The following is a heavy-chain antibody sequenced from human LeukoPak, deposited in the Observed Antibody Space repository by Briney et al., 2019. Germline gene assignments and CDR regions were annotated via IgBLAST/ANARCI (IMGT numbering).Heavy chain of an antibody. V-gene: IGHV1-2*02. J-gene: IGHJ4*02. D-gene: IGHD3-9*01. Sequence: ASVKVSCKASGYTFTGYYIHWVRQAPGQGLEWMGWINPNSGGTIYAQKFRGRVTMTRDTSISTAYMELNSLRSDDTAVYYCARRGDGDILTAYYFFDSWGQGTLVTVSS. CDR2: INPNSGGT. CDR3: ARRGDGDILTAYYFFDS. CDR1: GYTFTGYY.